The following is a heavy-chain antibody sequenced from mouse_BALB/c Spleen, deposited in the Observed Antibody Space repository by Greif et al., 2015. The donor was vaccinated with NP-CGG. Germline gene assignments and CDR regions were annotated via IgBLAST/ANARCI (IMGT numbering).Heavy chain of an antibody. V-gene: IGHV5-9-1*01. CDR1: GFAFSSYA. CDR2: ISSGGSYT. J-gene: IGHJ4*01. Sequence: EVKLMESGGGLVKPGGSLKLSCAASGFAFSSYAMSWVRQTPEKRLEWVATISSGGSYTYYPGSVKGRFTISRDNAKNTLYLQMSSLRSEDTAMYYCARAYYAMDYWGQGTSVTVSS. CDR3: ARAYYAMDY.